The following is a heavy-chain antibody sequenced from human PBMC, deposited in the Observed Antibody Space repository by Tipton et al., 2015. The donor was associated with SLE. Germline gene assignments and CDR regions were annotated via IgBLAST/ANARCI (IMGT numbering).Heavy chain of an antibody. CDR3: ARGDFVGAAFVDAFDI. CDR2: IKPDGSEG. D-gene: IGHD1-26*01. V-gene: IGHV3-7*01. Sequence: SLRLSCAASGFTSSSYWMSWVRQAPGKGLEWVANIKPDGSEGFYVESVKGRFTISRDNAQDSLYLQMNSLRAEDTAVYYCARGDFVGAAFVDAFDIWGQGTAVTVSS. CDR1: GFTSSSYW. J-gene: IGHJ3*02.